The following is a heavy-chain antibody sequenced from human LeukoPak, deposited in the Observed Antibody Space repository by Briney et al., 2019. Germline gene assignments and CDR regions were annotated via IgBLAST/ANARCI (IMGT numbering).Heavy chain of an antibody. Sequence: ETLSLTCTVSGASISSSSYYWGWIRQPPGKGLEWIGSIYYSGSTSYNPSLKSRVTISVDTSKNQFSLKLSSVTAADTAVYYCARLHSGNAFGIWGLGTMVTVSS. D-gene: IGHD1-26*01. CDR3: ARLHSGNAFGI. J-gene: IGHJ3*02. V-gene: IGHV4-39*01. CDR1: GASISSSSYY. CDR2: IYYSGST.